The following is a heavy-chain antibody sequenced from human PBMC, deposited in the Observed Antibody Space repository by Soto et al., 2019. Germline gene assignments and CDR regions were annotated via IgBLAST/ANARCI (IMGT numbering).Heavy chain of an antibody. D-gene: IGHD3-3*01. CDR3: ARDLGKGYDFWSAYPHYGMDV. CDR1: GYTFTSYY. V-gene: IGHV1-46*01. J-gene: IGHJ6*02. CDR2: INPSGGST. Sequence: ASVKVSCKASGYTFTSYYMHWVRQAPGQGLEWMGIINPSGGSTSYAQKFQGRVTMTRDTSTSTVYMELSSLRSEDTAVYYCARDLGKGYDFWSAYPHYGMDVCGQRTTVTVSS.